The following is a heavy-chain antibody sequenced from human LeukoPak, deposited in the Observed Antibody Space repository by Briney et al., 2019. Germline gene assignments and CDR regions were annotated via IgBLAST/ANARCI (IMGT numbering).Heavy chain of an antibody. J-gene: IGHJ5*02. CDR2: ISYDGSSK. D-gene: IGHD6-25*01. V-gene: IGHV3-30-3*01. Sequence: GGSLRLSCAASGITFSNYAMYWVRQAPGKGLEGVAVISYDGSSKYYADSVKGRFTISRDNSKNTLYLQMNSLRDEDTAVFYCARDHLTPAGGWFDPWGQGTLVTVSS. CDR3: ARDHLTPAGGWFDP. CDR1: GITFSNYA.